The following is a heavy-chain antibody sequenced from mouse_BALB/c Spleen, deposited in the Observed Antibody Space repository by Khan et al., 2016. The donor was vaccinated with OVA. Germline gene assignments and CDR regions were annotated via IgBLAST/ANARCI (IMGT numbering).Heavy chain of an antibody. D-gene: IGHD2-14*01. CDR3: AREAYRYDEYYFDY. CDR1: GFTFSSYV. CDR2: ISSGGST. J-gene: IGHJ2*01. Sequence: VELVESGGDLVKPGGSLKLSCAASGFTFSSYVMSWVRQTPEKRLEWVASISSGGSTYYPDSVKGRFTISRDNARNILYLQMSSLRSEDTAMYDCAREAYRYDEYYFDYWGQGTTLTVSS. V-gene: IGHV5-6-5*01.